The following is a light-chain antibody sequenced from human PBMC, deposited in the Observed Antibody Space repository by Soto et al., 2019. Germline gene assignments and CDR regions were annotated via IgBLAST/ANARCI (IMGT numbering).Light chain of an antibody. CDR1: QSIGSW. V-gene: IGKV1-5*01. CDR2: DAS. Sequence: DIQMTQSPSTLSASVGDRVTITCRVSQSIGSWLAWYQQKPGKAPMLLIYDASKLESGVPPRFSGSGSGTEFTLAIYGLQPDDFATYYCQQYESHFRTFGQGTKLEIK. J-gene: IGKJ2*01. CDR3: QQYESHFRT.